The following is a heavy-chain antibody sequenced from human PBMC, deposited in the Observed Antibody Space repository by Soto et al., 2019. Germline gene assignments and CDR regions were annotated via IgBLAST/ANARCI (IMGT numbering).Heavy chain of an antibody. CDR3: ARVAGIAAAGTWFWFDP. Sequence: PSGTLSLTCTVSGGSISSYYWSWIRQPPGKGLEWIGYIYYSGSTNYNPSLKSRVTISVDTSKNQFSLKLSSVTAADTAVYYCARVAGIAAAGTWFWFDPWGQGTLVTVSS. J-gene: IGHJ5*02. CDR1: GGSISSYY. D-gene: IGHD6-13*01. CDR2: IYYSGST. V-gene: IGHV4-59*01.